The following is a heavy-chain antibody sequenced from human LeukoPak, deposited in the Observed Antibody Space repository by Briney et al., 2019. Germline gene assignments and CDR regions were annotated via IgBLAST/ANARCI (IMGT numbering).Heavy chain of an antibody. CDR3: ARVVGPFTVTLSHDAFDI. CDR2: IYYSGST. V-gene: IGHV4-59*01. Sequence: SETLSLTCTVSGGSISSYYWSWIRQPPGKGLEWIGYIYYSGSTNYNPSLKSRVTISVDTSKNQFSLKLSSVTAADTAVYYCARVVGPFTVTLSHDAFDIWGQGTVVTVSS. D-gene: IGHD4-17*01. CDR1: GGSISSYY. J-gene: IGHJ3*02.